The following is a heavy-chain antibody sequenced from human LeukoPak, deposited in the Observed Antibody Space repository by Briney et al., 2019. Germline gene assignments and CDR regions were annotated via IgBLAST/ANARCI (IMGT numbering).Heavy chain of an antibody. CDR3: ARGGGWISYHYYTMDV. CDR2: IDYSGST. Sequence: SETLSLTCTVSGASISNSFWSWIRQAPGTGLEYVGYIDYSGSTNYNPSLNSRVTISVDTSKNQFSLKLSSVTAAGTAVYFCARGGGWISYHYYTMDVWGQGTTVTVSS. J-gene: IGHJ6*02. V-gene: IGHV4-59*01. D-gene: IGHD6-19*01. CDR1: GASISNSF.